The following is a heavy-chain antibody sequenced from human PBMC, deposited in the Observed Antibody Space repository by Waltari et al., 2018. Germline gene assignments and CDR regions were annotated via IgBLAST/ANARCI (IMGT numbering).Heavy chain of an antibody. V-gene: IGHV3-23*03. D-gene: IGHD1-26*01. CDR3: AKDLAEELLYDY. J-gene: IGHJ4*02. CDR2: IYSGGST. Sequence: EVQLLESGGGLVQPGGSLRLSCAASGFTFSSYAMSWVRQAPGKGLEWVSVIYSGGSTYYADSVKGRFTISRDNSKNTLYLQMNSLRAEDTAVYYCAKDLAEELLYDYWGQGTLVTVSS. CDR1: GFTFSSYA.